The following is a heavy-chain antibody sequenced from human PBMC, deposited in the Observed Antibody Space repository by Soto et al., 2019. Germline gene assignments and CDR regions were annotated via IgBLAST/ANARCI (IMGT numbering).Heavy chain of an antibody. V-gene: IGHV3-21*01. CDR2: ICSSSKY. D-gene: IGHD2-15*01. CDR1: GFTFSSYS. CDR3: ARATAAGGIGASGGYY. Sequence: EVQLVESGGGLVKPGGSLRLSCAASGFTFSSYSMIWVRQAPGKGLEWVSSICSSSKYYYADSVKGRFTISRDNAKNALYLQMNSLRADDTAVYYCARATAAGGIGASGGYYWGQGTLVTVAS. J-gene: IGHJ4*02.